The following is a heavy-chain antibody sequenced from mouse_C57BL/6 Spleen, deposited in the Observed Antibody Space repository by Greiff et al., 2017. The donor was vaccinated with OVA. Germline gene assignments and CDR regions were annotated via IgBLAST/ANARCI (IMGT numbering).Heavy chain of an antibody. Sequence: QVQLQQSGAELVRPGASVKLSCKASGYTFTDYYINWVKQRPGQGLEWIARIYPGSGNTYYNEKFKGKATLTAEKSSSTAYMQLSSLTSEDSAVYFCAREGAYYGSSLRFAYWGQGTLVTVSA. CDR3: AREGAYYGSSLRFAY. CDR2: IYPGSGNT. J-gene: IGHJ3*01. D-gene: IGHD1-1*01. V-gene: IGHV1-76*01. CDR1: GYTFTDYY.